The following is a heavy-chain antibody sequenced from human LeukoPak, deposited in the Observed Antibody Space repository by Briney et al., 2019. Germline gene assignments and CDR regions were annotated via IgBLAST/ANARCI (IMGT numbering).Heavy chain of an antibody. J-gene: IGHJ4*02. D-gene: IGHD6-13*01. Sequence: GALVKISCKASGYTFSNFAIHWVRQAPGQRFEWMGWISVGSGNTKYSQNLQGRVTINTDTSATTAYMELRSLRSEDTGIYYCARSDRSSWTYWGQGTLVTVSS. CDR1: GYTFSNFA. V-gene: IGHV1-3*01. CDR3: ARSDRSSWTY. CDR2: ISVGSGNT.